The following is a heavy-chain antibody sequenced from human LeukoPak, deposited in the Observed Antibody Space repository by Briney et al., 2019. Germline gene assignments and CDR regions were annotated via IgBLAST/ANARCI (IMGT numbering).Heavy chain of an antibody. V-gene: IGHV3-30*03. J-gene: IGHJ4*02. D-gene: IGHD1-26*01. Sequence: TGGSLRLSCVVSGFTLSSHGMHWVRQAPGKGLEWVAVISYDGGKKSYADSVKGRFTISRDNSKNTLYLQMDSLRVEDTAVYYCARDRAWDYLDSWDQGPLVTVSS. CDR3: ARDRAWDYLDS. CDR1: GFTLSSHG. CDR2: ISYDGGKK.